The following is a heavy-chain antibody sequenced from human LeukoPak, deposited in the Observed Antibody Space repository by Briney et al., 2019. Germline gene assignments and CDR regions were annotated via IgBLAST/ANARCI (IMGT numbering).Heavy chain of an antibody. J-gene: IGHJ3*02. CDR3: AKVLLAARLDDAFDI. CDR2: ISWNSGSI. Sequence: GGSLRLSCAASGFTFDDYAMHWVRRAPGKGLEWVSGISWNSGSIGYADSVKGRFTISRDNAKNSLYLQMNSLRAEDTALYYCAKVLLAARLDDAFDIWGQGTMVTVSS. V-gene: IGHV3-9*01. CDR1: GFTFDDYA. D-gene: IGHD6-6*01.